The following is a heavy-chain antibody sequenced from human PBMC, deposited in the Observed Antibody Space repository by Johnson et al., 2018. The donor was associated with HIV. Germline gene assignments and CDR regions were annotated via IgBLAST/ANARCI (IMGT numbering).Heavy chain of an antibody. Sequence: HVQLVESGGGLVQTGRSLRLSCLGFGFTSCDYSMNWVRQAPGRGLEWVAIISYDGSTKYYADSVKGRFTISRDNSKNTLYLQMNSLRAEDTAVYYCVFFYASFDIWGQGTMVTVSS. CDR1: GFTSCDYS. CDR3: VFFYASFDI. CDR2: ISYDGSTK. J-gene: IGHJ3*02. V-gene: IGHV3-30-3*01. D-gene: IGHD2/OR15-2a*01.